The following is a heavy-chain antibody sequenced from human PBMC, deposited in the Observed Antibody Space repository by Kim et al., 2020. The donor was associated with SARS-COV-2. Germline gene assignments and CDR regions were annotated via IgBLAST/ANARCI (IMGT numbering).Heavy chain of an antibody. CDR2: IYYSGST. Sequence: SETLSLTCTVSGGSISSSSYYWGWIRQPPGKGLEWIGSIYYSGSTYYNPSLKSRVTISVDTSKNQFSLKLSSVTAADTAVYYCARWVSVAARMSFDYWGQGTLVTVSS. V-gene: IGHV4-39*01. J-gene: IGHJ4*02. CDR1: GGSISSSSYY. D-gene: IGHD6-6*01. CDR3: ARWVSVAARMSFDY.